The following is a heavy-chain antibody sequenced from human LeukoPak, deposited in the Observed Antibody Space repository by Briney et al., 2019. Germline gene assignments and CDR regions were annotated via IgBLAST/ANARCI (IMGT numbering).Heavy chain of an antibody. CDR1: GFTFSSYA. CDR2: ISGSGGST. V-gene: IGHV3-23*01. D-gene: IGHD2-21*02. J-gene: IGHJ4*02. Sequence: TGGSLRLSCAASGFTFSSYAMSWVRQAPGKGLEWVSAISGSGGSTYYADSVKGRFTISRDNSKNTLYLQMNSLRAEDTAVYYCARATGFVVVTATGPYWGQGTLVTVSS. CDR3: ARATGFVVVTATGPY.